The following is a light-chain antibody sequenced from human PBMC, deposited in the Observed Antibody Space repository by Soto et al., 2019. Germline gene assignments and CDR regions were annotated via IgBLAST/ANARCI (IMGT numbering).Light chain of an antibody. CDR3: QQYGSSQS. J-gene: IGKJ1*01. V-gene: IGKV3-20*01. Sequence: EIVLTQSPGSLSLSPGERATLSWRASQRVSSSYLAWYQQRPGQAPRLLIYGASSRATGIPDRFSGSGSGTDFTLTISRLEPEDFAVYYCQQYGSSQSFGQGTKVEIK. CDR2: GAS. CDR1: QRVSSSY.